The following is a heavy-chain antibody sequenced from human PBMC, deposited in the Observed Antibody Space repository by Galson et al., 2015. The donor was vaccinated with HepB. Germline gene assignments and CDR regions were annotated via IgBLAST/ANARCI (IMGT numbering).Heavy chain of an antibody. V-gene: IGHV3-21*01. CDR1: GFTFSDYR. J-gene: IGHJ5*02. CDR2: ISSSAHYI. CDR3: VRAPSGYCTTSTCYNNWFDP. D-gene: IGHD2-2*01. Sequence: SLRLSCAASGFTFSDYRMNWIRQAPGKGLEWVASISSSAHYIYYADSVRGRFTISRDNTENTLSLQMDSLSSEDTAMYYCVRAPSGYCTTSTCYNNWFDPWGQGTLVTVSS.